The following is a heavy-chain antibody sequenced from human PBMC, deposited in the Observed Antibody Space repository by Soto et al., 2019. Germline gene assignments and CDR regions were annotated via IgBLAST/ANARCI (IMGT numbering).Heavy chain of an antibody. Sequence: QVQLVQSGAEVKKPGSSLRVSCKASGDTFNFYTINWVRQAPGLGRESLGRIIPYLSVSNYAQKFQGRVTITADKSTSTAYMDVSSLRSEDTAMYYCATSFGSGYRAFDYWGQGALVTVSS. J-gene: IGHJ4*02. CDR1: GDTFNFYT. CDR2: IIPYLSVS. V-gene: IGHV1-69*02. D-gene: IGHD3-10*01. CDR3: ATSFGSGYRAFDY.